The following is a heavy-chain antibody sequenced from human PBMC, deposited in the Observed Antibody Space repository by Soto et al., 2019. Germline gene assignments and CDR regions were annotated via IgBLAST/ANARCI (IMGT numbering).Heavy chain of an antibody. Sequence: GASVKVSWTASGYTFTSYDINWARQATGQGIVWLGWMNPNSGTTGYAQKSMGRVTMTRNTSISTAYMEMCSLRSEDTAVFYCARRLRWEAMRDSGQACLVTGSS. CDR1: GYTFTSYD. J-gene: IGHJ4*02. V-gene: IGHV1-8*01. D-gene: IGHD1-26*01. CDR3: ARRLRWEAMRD. CDR2: MNPNSGTT.